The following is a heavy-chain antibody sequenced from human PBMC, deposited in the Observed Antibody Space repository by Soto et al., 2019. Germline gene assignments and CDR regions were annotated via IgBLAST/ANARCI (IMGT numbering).Heavy chain of an antibody. J-gene: IGHJ5*02. Sequence: PSETLSLTCTVSGGSISSGGYYWSWIRQHPGKGLEWIGYIYYSGSTYYNPSLKSRVTISVDTSKNQFSLKLSSVTAADTAVYYCAPKLVVSAMVRGHNWLVPCGQGTLGTVSS. V-gene: IGHV4-31*03. CDR3: APKLVVSAMVRGHNWLVP. CDR1: GGSISSGGYY. CDR2: IYYSGST. D-gene: IGHD5-18*01.